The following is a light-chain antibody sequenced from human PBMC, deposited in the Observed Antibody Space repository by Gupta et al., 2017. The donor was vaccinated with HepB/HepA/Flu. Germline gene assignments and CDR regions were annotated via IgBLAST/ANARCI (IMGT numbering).Light chain of an antibody. J-gene: IGKJ2*01. CDR3: RQRGNWPT. CDR1: QSVANY. V-gene: IGKV3-11*01. CDR2: DAS. Sequence: EIVLTQSPATLSLSPGERATLSCRASQSVANYIAWYQQKPGQAPRLLIYDASNMATGIPARFSGSGSGTDFTLTISSLEPEDFAIYYCRQRGNWPTFGQGTRLEIK.